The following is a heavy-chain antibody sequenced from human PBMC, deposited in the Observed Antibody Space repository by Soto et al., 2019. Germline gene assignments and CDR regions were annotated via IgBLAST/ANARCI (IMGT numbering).Heavy chain of an antibody. J-gene: IGHJ6*02. CDR2: ISYDGSNK. D-gene: IGHD5-18*01. CDR3: AKDLYSYDDNYYYYGMDV. V-gene: IGHV3-30*18. Sequence: AWGSLRLSCAASGFTFSRYGMHWVRQAPGKGLEWAAVISYDGSNKYYADSVKGRFTISRDNSKNTLYLQMNSLRAEDTAVYYCAKDLYSYDDNYYYYGMDVWGQGTTVTVSS. CDR1: GFTFSRYG.